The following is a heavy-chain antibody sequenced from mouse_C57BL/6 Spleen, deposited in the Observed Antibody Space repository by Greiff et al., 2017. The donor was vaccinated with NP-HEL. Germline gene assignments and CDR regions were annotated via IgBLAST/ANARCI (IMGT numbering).Heavy chain of an antibody. V-gene: IGHV1-54*01. D-gene: IGHD4-1*01. CDR1: GYAFTNYL. J-gene: IGHJ4*01. CDR3: AREGLTGFYAMDY. Sequence: VQLQQSGAELVRPGTSVKVSCKASGYAFTNYLIEWVKQRPGQGLEWIGVINPGSGGTNYNEKFKGKATLTADKSSSTAYMQLSSLTSEDSAVYFCAREGLTGFYAMDYWGQGTSVTVSS. CDR2: INPGSGGT.